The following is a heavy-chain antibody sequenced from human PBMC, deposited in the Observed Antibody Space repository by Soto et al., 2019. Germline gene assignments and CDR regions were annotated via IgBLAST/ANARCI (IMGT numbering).Heavy chain of an antibody. CDR3: TTDSVVVPAAILDFGPRQLNDAFDI. V-gene: IGHV3-15*01. J-gene: IGHJ3*02. Sequence: EVQLVESGGGLVKPGGSLRLSCAASGFTFSNAWMSWVRQAPGKGLEWVGRIKSKTDGGTTDYAAPVKGRFTISRDDSKNTLYLQMNSLKTEDTAVYYCTTDSVVVPAAILDFGPRQLNDAFDIWGQGTMVTVSS. CDR2: IKSKTDGGTT. D-gene: IGHD2-2*01. CDR1: GFTFSNAW.